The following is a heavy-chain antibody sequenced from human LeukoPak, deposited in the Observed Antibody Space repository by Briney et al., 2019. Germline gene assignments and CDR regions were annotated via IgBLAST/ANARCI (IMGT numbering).Heavy chain of an antibody. CDR3: ARESGYRGYVDY. CDR1: GFTFSNYW. CDR2: IDHIEREK. J-gene: IGHJ4*03. V-gene: IGHV3-7*03. Sequence: GGSLRLSCAASGFTFSNYWMSWVRQAPGKGLDWVANIDHIEREKYYVDSVKGRFTISRDNAKNSLYLQINSLRADDTGVYYCARESGYRGYVDYWGLGTLVTVSS. D-gene: IGHD5-12*01.